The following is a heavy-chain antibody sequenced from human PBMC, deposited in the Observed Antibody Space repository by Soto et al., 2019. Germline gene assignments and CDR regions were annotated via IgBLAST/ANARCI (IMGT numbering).Heavy chain of an antibody. CDR1: GFTFSSYD. Sequence: PGGSLRLSCAASGFTFSSYDMHWVRQATGKGLEWVSAIGTAGDTYYPGSVKGRFTISRENAKNSLYLQMNSLRDGDTAVYYCARQTTGADAFDIWGQGTMVTVSS. J-gene: IGHJ3*02. CDR3: ARQTTGADAFDI. V-gene: IGHV3-13*01. CDR2: IGTAGDT. D-gene: IGHD1-1*01.